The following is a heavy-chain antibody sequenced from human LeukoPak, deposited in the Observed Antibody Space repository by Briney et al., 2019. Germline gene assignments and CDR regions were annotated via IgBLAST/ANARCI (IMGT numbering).Heavy chain of an antibody. J-gene: IGHJ6*03. CDR1: GFTVSRNC. Sequence: GGSLRLSCAGSGFTVSRNCMSWVRQAPGKGLEWVSVIYSDGSTFHTDSVKGRFAISRDKSKNTVYLQMNSLRGEDTAVYYCGKGYMDVWGKGTTVTISS. V-gene: IGHV3-66*01. CDR2: IYSDGST. CDR3: GKGYMDV.